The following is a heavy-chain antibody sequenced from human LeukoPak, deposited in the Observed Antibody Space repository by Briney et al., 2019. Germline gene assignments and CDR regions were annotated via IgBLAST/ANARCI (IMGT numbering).Heavy chain of an antibody. CDR3: ARVEGSGSYYYSFNY. V-gene: IGHV3-66*01. D-gene: IGHD3-10*01. Sequence: GGSLRLSCAASGFTVSSHYMTWVRQAPGKGLEWVSVIYSGGSTYYADSVKGRFTISRDNSKNTLYLQMNSLRAEDTAVYYCARVEGSGSYYYSFNYWGQGTLVTVSS. CDR1: GFTVSSHY. CDR2: IYSGGST. J-gene: IGHJ4*02.